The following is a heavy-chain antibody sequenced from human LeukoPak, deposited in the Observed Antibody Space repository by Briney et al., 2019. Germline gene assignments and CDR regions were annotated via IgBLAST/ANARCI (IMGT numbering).Heavy chain of an antibody. D-gene: IGHD3-22*01. Sequence: SETLSLTCTVSGGSISSSSYYWGWIRQPPGKGLEWIGSIYYSGSTYYNPSLKSRVTISVDTSKNQFSLKLSSVTAADTAVYYCARDLTYYDTLYGWFDPWGQGTLVTVSS. V-gene: IGHV4-39*07. CDR2: IYYSGST. CDR1: GGSISSSSYY. CDR3: ARDLTYYDTLYGWFDP. J-gene: IGHJ5*02.